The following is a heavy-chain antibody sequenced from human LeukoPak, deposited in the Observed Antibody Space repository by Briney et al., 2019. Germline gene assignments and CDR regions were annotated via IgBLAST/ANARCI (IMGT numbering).Heavy chain of an antibody. CDR1: GYTFTSYG. CDR2: ISAYNGNT. D-gene: IGHD3-22*01. Sequence: GASVKVSCKASGYTFTSYGISWVRQAPGQGLEWMGWISAYNGNTNYAQKLQGRVTMTTDTSTSTAYMELRSLRSDDTAVYYCARVKGDYYDSSGYYYKDGYWGQGTLVTVSS. V-gene: IGHV1-18*01. CDR3: ARVKGDYYDSSGYYYKDGY. J-gene: IGHJ4*02.